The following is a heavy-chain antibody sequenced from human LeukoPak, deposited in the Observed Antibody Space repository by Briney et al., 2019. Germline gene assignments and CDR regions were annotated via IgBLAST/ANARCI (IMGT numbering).Heavy chain of an antibody. CDR1: GYTFTSYD. CDR2: MNPNSGNT. Sequence: ASVKVSCKASGYTFTSYDINWVRQATGQGLEWMGWMNPNSGNTGYAQKFQGRVTMTRNTSISTAHMELSSLRSEDTAVYYCARVPPVGATVYYYYYMDVWGKGTTVTVSS. V-gene: IGHV1-8*01. CDR3: ARVPPVGATVYYYYYMDV. D-gene: IGHD1-26*01. J-gene: IGHJ6*03.